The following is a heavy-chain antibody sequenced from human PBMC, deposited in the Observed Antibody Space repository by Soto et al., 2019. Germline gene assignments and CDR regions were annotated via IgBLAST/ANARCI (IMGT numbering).Heavy chain of an antibody. CDR1: GGTFSSYT. V-gene: IGHV1-69*02. J-gene: IGHJ4*02. CDR3: APEGYSSSWYKGY. CDR2: IIPILGIA. D-gene: IGHD6-13*01. Sequence: QVQLVQSGAEVKKPGSSVKVSCKASGGTFSSYTISWVRQAPGQGLKWMGRIIPILGIANYAQKFQGRVTITADKSTSTAYMELSSLRSEDTAVYYCAPEGYSSSWYKGYWGQGTLVTVSS.